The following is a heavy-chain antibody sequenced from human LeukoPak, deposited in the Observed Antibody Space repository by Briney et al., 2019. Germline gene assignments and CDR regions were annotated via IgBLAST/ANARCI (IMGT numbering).Heavy chain of an antibody. CDR3: AKNGDRGAYCSGGSCYPYYYYYMDV. D-gene: IGHD2-15*01. V-gene: IGHV3-23*01. CDR1: AFTFSSYG. Sequence: GGSLRLSCAASAFTFSSYGMSWVRQAPGKGLEWVSAISGSGGTTYYADSVKGRFTISRDNSKNTLYLQMNSLRAEDTAIYYCAKNGDRGAYCSGGSCYPYYYYYMDVWGKGTTVTISS. J-gene: IGHJ6*03. CDR2: ISGSGGTT.